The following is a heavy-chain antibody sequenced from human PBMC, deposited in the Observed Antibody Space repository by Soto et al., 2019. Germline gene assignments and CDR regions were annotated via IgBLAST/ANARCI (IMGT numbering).Heavy chain of an antibody. CDR2: MNPNSGNT. CDR1: GYTFTSYD. CDR3: ARLGLRNVLLWFGETNNYYGMDV. D-gene: IGHD3-10*01. J-gene: IGHJ6*02. V-gene: IGHV1-8*01. Sequence: GASVKVSCKASGYTFTSYDINWVRQATGQGLEGMGWMNPNSGNTGYAQKFQGRVTMTRNTSISTAYMELSSLRSEDTAVYYCARLGLRNVLLWFGETNNYYGMDVWGQGTTVTVSS.